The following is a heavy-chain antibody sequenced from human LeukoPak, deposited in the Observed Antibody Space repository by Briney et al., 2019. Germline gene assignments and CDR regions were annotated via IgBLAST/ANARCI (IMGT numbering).Heavy chain of an antibody. D-gene: IGHD1-14*01. CDR1: GFSFSDAW. CDR2: IRRQAEGWAK. Sequence: GGSLRLSCAGSGFSFSDAWFNWVRQTPEKGLEWLARIRRQAEGWAKDYAAPVKGRFTISRNDSKSTVYLQMNSLEIEDTAVYFCSRNADHDWWGQGTLVTVSS. J-gene: IGHJ4*02. V-gene: IGHV3-15*01. CDR3: SRNADHDW.